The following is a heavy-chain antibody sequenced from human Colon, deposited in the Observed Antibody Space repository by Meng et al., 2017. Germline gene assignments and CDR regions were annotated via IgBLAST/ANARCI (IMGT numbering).Heavy chain of an antibody. Sequence: SETLSLTCTVSGGSISSSSYYWGWIHQPPGKGLEWIGSIYYSGSTYYNPSLKSRVTISVDTSKNQFSLKLSSVTAADTAVYYCARLELLRLFYFDYWGQGTLVTVSS. CDR3: ARLELLRLFYFDY. CDR1: GGSISSSSYY. J-gene: IGHJ4*02. V-gene: IGHV4-39*07. CDR2: IYYSGST. D-gene: IGHD1-26*01.